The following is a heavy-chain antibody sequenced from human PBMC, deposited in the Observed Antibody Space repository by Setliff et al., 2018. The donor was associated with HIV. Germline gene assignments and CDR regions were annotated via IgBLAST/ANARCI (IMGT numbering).Heavy chain of an antibody. J-gene: IGHJ6*02. CDR3: ARDQLNLRSYFYFGVDV. V-gene: IGHV3-30*04. D-gene: IGHD5-12*01. Sequence: PGGSLRLSCAASGFTFSTHGIHWVRQAPGKGLEWVAVISYDRRREHYADSVKGRFTISRDNSRNTLDLHMTSLSAEDTAVYYCARDQLNLRSYFYFGVDVWGQGTTVTVTS. CDR2: ISYDRRRE. CDR1: GFTFSTHG.